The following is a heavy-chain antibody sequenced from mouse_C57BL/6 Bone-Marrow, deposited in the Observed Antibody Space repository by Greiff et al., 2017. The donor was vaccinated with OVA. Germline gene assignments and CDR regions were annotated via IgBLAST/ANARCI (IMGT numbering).Heavy chain of an antibody. CDR1: GYTFTSYG. D-gene: IGHD1-1*01. CDR2: IYPRSGNT. CDR3: AKVGLYYYGSSYENYFDY. Sequence: QVQLKQSGAELARPGASVKLSCKASGYTFTSYGISWVKQRTGQGLEWIGEIYPRSGNTYYNEKFKGKATLTADKSSSTAYMELRSLTSEDSAVYFCAKVGLYYYGSSYENYFDYWGQGTTLTVSS. V-gene: IGHV1-81*01. J-gene: IGHJ2*01.